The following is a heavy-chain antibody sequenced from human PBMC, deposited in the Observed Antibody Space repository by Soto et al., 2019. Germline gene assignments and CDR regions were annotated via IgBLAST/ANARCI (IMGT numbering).Heavy chain of an antibody. J-gene: IGHJ4*02. CDR1: GCTFSSYA. CDR2: ISYDGSNK. Sequence: PGGPQRHPRAAAGCTFSSYAMHLVRKAPGKGLEGGAGISYDGSNKYYADSVKGRFTISRDNSKNTLYLQMNSLRAEDTAVYYCARVGGAKLYYYGSGSYSYSGQATLVTVSS. CDR3: ARVGGAKLYYYGSGSYSY. V-gene: IGHV3-30-3*01. D-gene: IGHD3-10*01.